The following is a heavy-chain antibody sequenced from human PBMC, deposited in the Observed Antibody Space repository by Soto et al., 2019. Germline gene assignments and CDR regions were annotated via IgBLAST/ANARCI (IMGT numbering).Heavy chain of an antibody. CDR2: IKSKTDGGTT. V-gene: IGHV3-15*07. J-gene: IGHJ6*02. D-gene: IGHD5-12*01. CDR3: TTDSRSGYSGYATGTDYYGMDV. Sequence: GGSLRHSCAASGFTFINAWMNWVRQAPGKGLEWVGRIKSKTDGGTTDYAAPVKGRFTISRDDSKNTLYLQMNSLKTEDTAVYYCTTDSRSGYSGYATGTDYYGMDVWGQGTTVTVSS. CDR1: GFTFINAW.